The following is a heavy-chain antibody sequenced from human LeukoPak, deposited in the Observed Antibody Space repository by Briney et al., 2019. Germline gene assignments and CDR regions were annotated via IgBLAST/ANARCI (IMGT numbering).Heavy chain of an antibody. CDR1: GYTFTSYG. CDR3: AREAYSNAYYYYYYMDV. D-gene: IGHD4-11*01. J-gene: IGHJ6*03. Sequence: ASVKVSCKASGYTFTSYGISWVRQAPGQGLEWMGWISAYNGNTNYAQKLQGRVTMTTDTSTSTAYMELSSLRSEDTAVYYCAREAYSNAYYYYYYMDVWGKGTTVTVSS. V-gene: IGHV1-18*01. CDR2: ISAYNGNT.